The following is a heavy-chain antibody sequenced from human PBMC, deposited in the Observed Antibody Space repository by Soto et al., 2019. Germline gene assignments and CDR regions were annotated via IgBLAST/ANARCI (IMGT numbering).Heavy chain of an antibody. CDR1: GCSISSGTSY. Sequence: SETLSLTCTVSGCSISSGTSYWSWIRQPPGKGLEWIGYIYYSGSIYYNPSLRSRVTISADTSKNQFSLKLSSVTAADTAVYYCARHPHYYGSGSYYTKTFDYWGQGTLVTVSS. D-gene: IGHD3-10*01. CDR3: ARHPHYYGSGSYYTKTFDY. V-gene: IGHV4-39*01. J-gene: IGHJ4*02. CDR2: IYYSGSI.